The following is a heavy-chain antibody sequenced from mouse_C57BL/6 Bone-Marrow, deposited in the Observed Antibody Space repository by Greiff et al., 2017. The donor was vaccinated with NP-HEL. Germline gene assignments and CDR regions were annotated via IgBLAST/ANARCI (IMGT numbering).Heavy chain of an antibody. CDR1: GYTFTSYW. J-gene: IGHJ2*01. V-gene: IGHV1-50*01. CDR3: ASRIYYDYVDD. Sequence: QVQLQQPGAELVKPGASVKLSCKASGYTFTSYWMQWVKQRPGQGLEWIGEIDPSDSYTNYNQKFKGKATLTVDTSSSTAYMQLSSLTSEDSAVYYCASRIYYDYVDDWGQGTTLTVSS. CDR2: IDPSDSYT. D-gene: IGHD2-4*01.